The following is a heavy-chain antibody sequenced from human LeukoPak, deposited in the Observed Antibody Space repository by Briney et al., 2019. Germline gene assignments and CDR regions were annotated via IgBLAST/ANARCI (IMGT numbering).Heavy chain of an antibody. CDR1: GGSISSGGYS. D-gene: IGHD3-10*01. CDR3: ASGSGSYFDY. CDR2: IYHSGST. J-gene: IGHJ4*02. Sequence: SQTLSLPCAVSGGSISSGGYSWSWIRQPPGKGLEWIGNIYHSGSTYYNPSLKSQVTISVDRSKKQFSLKLNSVTAADTAVYYCASGSGSYFDYWGQGTLVIVSS. V-gene: IGHV4-30-2*01.